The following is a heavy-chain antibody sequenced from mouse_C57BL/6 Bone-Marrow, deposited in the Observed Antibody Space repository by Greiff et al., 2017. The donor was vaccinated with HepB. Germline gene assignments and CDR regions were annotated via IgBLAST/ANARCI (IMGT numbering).Heavy chain of an antibody. CDR2: ISYDGSN. CDR1: GYSITSGYY. Sequence: EVKLVESGPGLVKPSQSLSLTCSVTGYSITSGYYWNWIRQFPGNKLEWMGYISYDGSNNYNPSLKNRISITRDTSKNQFFLKLNSVTTEDTATYYCAIGAYYGSSPPFAYWGQGTLVTVSA. CDR3: AIGAYYGSSPPFAY. D-gene: IGHD1-1*01. V-gene: IGHV3-6*01. J-gene: IGHJ3*01.